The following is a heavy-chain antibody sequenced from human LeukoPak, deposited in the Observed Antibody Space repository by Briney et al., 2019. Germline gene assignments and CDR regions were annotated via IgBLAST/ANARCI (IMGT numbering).Heavy chain of an antibody. CDR3: ARDRLFHYYDSSGTGMGY. V-gene: IGHV3-7*01. Sequence: HPGGSLRLSCAASGFTFSSYWMSWVRQAPGKGQEWVANIKQDGSEKYYVDSVKGRFTISRDNAKNSLYLQMNSLRAEDMAVYYCARDRLFHYYDSSGTGMGYWGQGTRVTVSS. CDR1: GFTFSSYW. D-gene: IGHD3-22*01. CDR2: IKQDGSEK. J-gene: IGHJ4*02.